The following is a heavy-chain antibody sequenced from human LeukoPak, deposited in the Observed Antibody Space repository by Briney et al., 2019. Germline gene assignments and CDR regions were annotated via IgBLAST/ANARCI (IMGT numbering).Heavy chain of an antibody. Sequence: AGGSLRLSCAASGFTFSSYGMHWVRQAPGKGLEWVAVIWYDGSNKYYADSVKGRFTISRDNSKNTLYLQMNSLRAEDTAVYYCPRDGGSGAHAGMDVWGQGTTVTVSS. CDR1: GFTFSSYG. CDR3: PRDGGSGAHAGMDV. J-gene: IGHJ6*02. V-gene: IGHV3-33*01. D-gene: IGHD2-15*01. CDR2: IWYDGSNK.